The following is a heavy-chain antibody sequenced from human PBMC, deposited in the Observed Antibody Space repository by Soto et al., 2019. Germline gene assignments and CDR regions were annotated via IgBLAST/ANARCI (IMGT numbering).Heavy chain of an antibody. CDR1: GYTFTSYG. J-gene: IGHJ4*02. Sequence: ASVKVSCKGSGYTFTSYGISWVRRAPGQGLEWMGWIDVNTNYAQKFQGRVTMTTDTSTSTAYLELRSLRSDDTAVYYCARESMSYDYSNLRYWGQGTQVTVSS. CDR3: ARESMSYDYSNLRY. CDR2: IDVNT. D-gene: IGHD4-4*01. V-gene: IGHV1-18*04.